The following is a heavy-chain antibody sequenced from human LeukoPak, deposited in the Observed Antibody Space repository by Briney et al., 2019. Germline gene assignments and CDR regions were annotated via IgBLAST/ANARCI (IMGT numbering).Heavy chain of an antibody. CDR1: GFTFSSYA. D-gene: IGHD1-26*01. CDR3: ARDPVEGGIVHY. Sequence: GGSLRLSCAASGFTFSSYAMSWVRQAPGKGLEWVSAISGSGGSTYYADSVKGRFTISRDNSKNTLYLQMNSLRAEDTAVYYCARDPVEGGIVHYWGQGTLVTVSS. V-gene: IGHV3-23*01. J-gene: IGHJ4*02. CDR2: ISGSGGST.